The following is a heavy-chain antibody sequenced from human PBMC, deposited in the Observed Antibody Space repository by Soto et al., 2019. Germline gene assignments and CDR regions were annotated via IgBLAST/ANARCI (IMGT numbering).Heavy chain of an antibody. V-gene: IGHV1-69*13. CDR2: IIPIFGTA. CDR1: GGTFSSYA. Sequence: SVKVSCKASGGTFSSYAISWVRQAPGQGLEWMGGIIPIFGTANYAQKFQGRVTITADESTSTAYMELSSLRSEDTAVYYCAASTRYQLLLWYYYYYGMDVWGQGTTVTVSS. J-gene: IGHJ6*02. CDR3: AASTRYQLLLWYYYYYGMDV. D-gene: IGHD2-2*01.